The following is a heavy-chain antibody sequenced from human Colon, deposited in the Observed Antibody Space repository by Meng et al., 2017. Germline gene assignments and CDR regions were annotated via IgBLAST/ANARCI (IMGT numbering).Heavy chain of an antibody. V-gene: IGHV4-61*03. D-gene: IGHD1-26*01. J-gene: IGHJ4*02. CDR2: VYYTVSA. Sequence: VQVQGSGPSLVGPAGALSLPCTRSGGSGSSPSYYWSWIRQAPGKGLEWIGYVYYTVSANYNPSLKRRVTISVDTSKNHFSLNLTSVTAADTAVYYCARGRGSYSSIDFWGQGTLVTVSS. CDR1: GGSGSSPSYY. CDR3: ARGRGSYSSIDF.